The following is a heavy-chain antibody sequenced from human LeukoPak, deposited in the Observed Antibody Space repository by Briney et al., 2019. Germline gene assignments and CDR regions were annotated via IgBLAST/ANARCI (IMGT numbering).Heavy chain of an antibody. J-gene: IGHJ6*02. D-gene: IGHD3-10*01. V-gene: IGHV1-2*02. CDR2: INPNSGGT. CDR1: GYTFTGYY. CDR3: ARDRTRRWFGESHYGMDV. Sequence: VASVKVSCKASGYTFTGYYMHWVRQAPGQGLEWMGWINPNSGGTNYAQKFQGRVTMTRDTSISTAYMELSRLRSDDAAVYYCARDRTRRWFGESHYGMDVWGQGTTVTVS.